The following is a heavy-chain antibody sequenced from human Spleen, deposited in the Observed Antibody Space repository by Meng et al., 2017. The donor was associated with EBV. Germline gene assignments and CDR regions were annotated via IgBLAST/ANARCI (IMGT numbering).Heavy chain of an antibody. V-gene: IGHV4-34*01. CDR1: GESFSGHY. Sequence: HGQLQQWGAGLLKPSETLSLPCALYGESFSGHYWTWIRQPPGKGLEWIGEINESGITNYNPSLKSRVTLSIDTSERHFSLNLSSVTAADTAVYYCARQSTYRLLDPWGQGTLVTVSS. CDR3: ARQSTYRLLDP. D-gene: IGHD3-16*02. CDR2: INESGIT. J-gene: IGHJ5*02.